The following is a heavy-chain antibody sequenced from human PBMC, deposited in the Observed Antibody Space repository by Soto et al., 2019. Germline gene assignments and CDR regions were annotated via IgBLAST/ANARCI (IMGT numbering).Heavy chain of an antibody. D-gene: IGHD2-8*02. CDR1: VYSFTTYW. J-gene: IGHJ4*02. Sequence: GESLKISCQGSVYSFTTYWIAWVRQMPGKGLEWMGIIYPGDSETRYSPSFQGQVTISADKSISTAYLHWSSLKASDTAMYYCARLMGAATGADYWGQGTLVTVSS. CDR2: IYPGDSET. CDR3: ARLMGAATGADY. V-gene: IGHV5-51*01.